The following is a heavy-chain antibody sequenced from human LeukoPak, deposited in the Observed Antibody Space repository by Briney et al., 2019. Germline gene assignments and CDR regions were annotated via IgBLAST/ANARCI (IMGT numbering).Heavy chain of an antibody. CDR1: GGSISSYY. CDR3: ARVGGYCSSTSCLGFWFDP. CDR2: IYYSGST. V-gene: IGHV4-59*01. D-gene: IGHD2-2*01. Sequence: SETLSLTCTVSGGSISSYYWSWIRQPPGKGLEWIGYIYYSGSTNYNPSLKSRVTISVDTSKNQFSLKLSSVTAADTAVYYRARVGGYCSSTSCLGFWFDPWGQGTLVTVSS. J-gene: IGHJ5*02.